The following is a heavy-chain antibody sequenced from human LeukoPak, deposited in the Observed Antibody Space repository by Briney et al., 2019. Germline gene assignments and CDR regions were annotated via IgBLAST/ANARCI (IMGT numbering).Heavy chain of an antibody. CDR2: LYCGGST. Sequence: PGGSLRLSCAASGFTVSSNYMSWVRQAPGKGLEWVSILYCGGSTYYSDSVKGRFTISRDDSTNTLYLQMNSLRANDTAVYYCVGGLGNYFDYWSQGTLVTVSS. J-gene: IGHJ4*02. CDR3: VGGLGNYFDY. CDR1: GFTVSSNY. V-gene: IGHV3-53*01.